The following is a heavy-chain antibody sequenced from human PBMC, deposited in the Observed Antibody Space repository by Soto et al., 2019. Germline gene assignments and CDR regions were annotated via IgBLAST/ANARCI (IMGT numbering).Heavy chain of an antibody. V-gene: IGHV2-70*01. D-gene: IGHD5-18*01. Sequence: SGPTLVNPTQTLTLTCTFSGFSLSTSGMCVSWIRQPPGKALEWLALIDWDDDKYYSTSLKTRLTISKDTSKNQVVLTMTNMDPADTATYYCARISSAVTHLGYYYYGMDVWGQGTPVTV. J-gene: IGHJ6*02. CDR3: ARISSAVTHLGYYYYGMDV. CDR2: IDWDDDK. CDR1: GFSLSTSGMC.